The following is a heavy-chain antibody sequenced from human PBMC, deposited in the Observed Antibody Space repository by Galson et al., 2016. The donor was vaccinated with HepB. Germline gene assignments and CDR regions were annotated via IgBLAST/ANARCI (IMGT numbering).Heavy chain of an antibody. V-gene: IGHV5-10-1*01. J-gene: IGHJ3*02. CDR1: EYSFTNFW. CDR2: IDPSDSYI. D-gene: IGHD2-21*01. CDR3: ARLVPAGKTYCGGINCYPWAFDI. Sequence: QSGAEVKKSGESLRISCKGSEYSFTNFWISWVRQMPGKGLEWMGRIDPSDSYINYSPSFQGHVTISADKSITTAYLQWSSLKASDTAMYYCARLVPAGKTYCGGINCYPWAFDIWGLGTMVTVSS.